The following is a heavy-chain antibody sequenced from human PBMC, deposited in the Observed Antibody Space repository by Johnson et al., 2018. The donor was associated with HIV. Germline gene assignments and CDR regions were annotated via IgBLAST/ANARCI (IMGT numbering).Heavy chain of an antibody. D-gene: IGHD2-8*01. CDR3: ARDNIVLMVGGAFDI. J-gene: IGHJ3*02. CDR1: GFTFSNFA. CDR2: TSFDESNK. V-gene: IGHV3-30*04. Sequence: QVQLVESGGGVVRPGGSLRLSCAASGFTFSNFAMHWVRQAPGKGLEWVTFTSFDESNKYYADSVKGRFTISRDNSKNTLYLQMNSLRAEDTAVYYCARDNIVLMVGGAFDIWGQGTMVTVSP.